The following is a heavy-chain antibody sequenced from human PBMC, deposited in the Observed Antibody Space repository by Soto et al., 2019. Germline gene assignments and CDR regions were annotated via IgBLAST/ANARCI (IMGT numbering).Heavy chain of an antibody. J-gene: IGHJ6*03. Sequence: ASVTVSCQASGYTFTSYAMHWVRQAPGQRLEWMGWINAGNGNTKYSQKFQGRVTITRDTSASTAYMELSSLRSEDTAVYYCAREPLYYYGSGSYYNHMGVWGKGTTVTVSS. CDR2: INAGNGNT. CDR1: GYTFTSYA. D-gene: IGHD3-10*01. V-gene: IGHV1-3*01. CDR3: AREPLYYYGSGSYYNHMGV.